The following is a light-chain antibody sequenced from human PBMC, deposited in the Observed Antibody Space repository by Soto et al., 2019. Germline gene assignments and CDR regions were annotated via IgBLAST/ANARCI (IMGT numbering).Light chain of an antibody. Sequence: QSALTQPPSASGSPGQSVTISCTGSSSDVGDLNHVSWYQQQPGKAPQLMIYEVTKRPSGVPDRFSGSKSGDTASLTVSGLQAENEADYYCSSHTGSSNFYVFGSGTKVTVL. V-gene: IGLV2-8*01. CDR2: EVT. J-gene: IGLJ1*01. CDR3: SSHTGSSNFYV. CDR1: SSDVGDLNH.